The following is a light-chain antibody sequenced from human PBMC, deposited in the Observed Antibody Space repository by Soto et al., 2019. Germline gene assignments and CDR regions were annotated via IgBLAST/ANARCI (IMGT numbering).Light chain of an antibody. J-gene: IGLJ2*01. Sequence: QSALTQPPSASGSLGQSVTISCTGTASDVGVYNYVSWYQQHPGKAPKLMIYEVTKRPSGVPDRFSGSKSGNTASLTVSGLQAEDEADYYCQSYDSSFVVFGGGTKVTVL. CDR1: ASDVGVYNY. CDR3: QSYDSSFVV. V-gene: IGLV2-8*01. CDR2: EVT.